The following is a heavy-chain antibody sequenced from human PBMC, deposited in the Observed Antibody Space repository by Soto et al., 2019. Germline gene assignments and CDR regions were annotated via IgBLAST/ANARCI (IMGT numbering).Heavy chain of an antibody. Sequence: EVQLVESGGGLVQPGGSLRLSCAASGFTFSSYSMNWVRQAPGKGLEWVSYISSSSSTIYYADSVKGRFTISRDNAKNSLYLQMNSLRDEDTAVYYCARDVGYGDYFRKKFDYWGQGTLVTVSS. J-gene: IGHJ4*02. CDR3: ARDVGYGDYFRKKFDY. CDR2: ISSSSSTI. D-gene: IGHD4-17*01. V-gene: IGHV3-48*02. CDR1: GFTFSSYS.